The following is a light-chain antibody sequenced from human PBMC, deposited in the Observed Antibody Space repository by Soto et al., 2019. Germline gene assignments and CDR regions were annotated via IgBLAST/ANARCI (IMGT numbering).Light chain of an antibody. V-gene: IGLV2-8*01. J-gene: IGLJ3*02. CDR2: EVT. CDR1: SSDVGGYNY. CDR3: GSYAGSNNWV. Sequence: QSVLTQPPSASGSPGQSVTISCTGTSSDVGGYNYVSWYQHHPAKATKLIIYEVTKRPSGVPDRFSGSKSENTASLTVSGLQAEDEGDYYCGSYAGSNNWVFGGGTKLTVL.